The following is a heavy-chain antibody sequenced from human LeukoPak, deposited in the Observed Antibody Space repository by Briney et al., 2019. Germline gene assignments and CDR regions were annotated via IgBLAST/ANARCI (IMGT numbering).Heavy chain of an antibody. D-gene: IGHD6-13*01. V-gene: IGHV3-30*04. CDR1: GFTFNSYP. J-gene: IGHJ4*02. Sequence: AGGSLRLSCAASGFTFNSYPMHWVRQAPGKGLEGVAVIANDGRDKKYADSVKGRFTISRDNSKNTLYLEMSSLRTEDTAIFYCARDWKIAAAAYFFDYWGQGALVTVSS. CDR2: IANDGRDK. CDR3: ARDWKIAAAAYFFDY.